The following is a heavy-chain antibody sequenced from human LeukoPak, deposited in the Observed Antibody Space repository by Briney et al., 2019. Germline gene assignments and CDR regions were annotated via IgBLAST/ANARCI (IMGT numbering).Heavy chain of an antibody. CDR2: IYYSGST. J-gene: IGHJ4*02. CDR1: GGSISSGSYY. V-gene: IGHV4-39*07. Sequence: SETLSPTCTVSGGSISSGSYYWGWIRQPPGKGLEWIGYIYYSGSTYYNPSLKSRVTISVDTSKNQFSLKLSSVTAADTAVYYCARGSESGLWFGDHIDYWGQGTLVTVSS. D-gene: IGHD3-10*01. CDR3: ARGSESGLWFGDHIDY.